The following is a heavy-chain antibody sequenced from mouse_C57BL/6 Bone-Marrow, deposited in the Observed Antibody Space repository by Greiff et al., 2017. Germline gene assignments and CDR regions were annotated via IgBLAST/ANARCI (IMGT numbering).Heavy chain of an antibody. CDR2: IYPGSGNT. J-gene: IGHJ3*01. CDR3: ARDYYSNYWFAY. D-gene: IGHD2-5*01. CDR1: GYTFTDYY. Sequence: VQLQQSGAELVRPGASVKLSCKASGYTFTDYYINWVKQRPGQGLEWIARIYPGSGNTYYNEKFKGKATLTAEKSSSTAYMQLSSLTSEDSAVYFCARDYYSNYWFAYWGQGTLVTVSA. V-gene: IGHV1-76*01.